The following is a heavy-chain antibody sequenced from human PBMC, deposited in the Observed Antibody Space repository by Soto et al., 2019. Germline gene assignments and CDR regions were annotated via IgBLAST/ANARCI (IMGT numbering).Heavy chain of an antibody. J-gene: IGHJ6*02. CDR2: ISAAGDP. CDR1: GFTFRNYD. Sequence: EVQLVESGGGLVQPGGSLRLSCEASGFTFRNYDMHWVRQGTGKGLERVSGISAAGDPDYADSVEVRFTLSRENAQNSSFLQMDSLRVGDTDVYYCASTDRDFYGLGVLVQGTTVIVSS. V-gene: IGHV3-13*05. CDR3: ASTDRDFYGLGV.